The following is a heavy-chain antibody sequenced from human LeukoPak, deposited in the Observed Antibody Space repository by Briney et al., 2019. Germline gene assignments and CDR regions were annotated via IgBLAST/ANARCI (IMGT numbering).Heavy chain of an antibody. CDR3: AREVREMATTDAFDI. CDR1: GFNFSTYS. CDR2: IKQDGSEK. Sequence: PGGSLRLSCAASGFNFSTYSMNWVRQAPGKGLEWVANIKQDGSEKYYVDSVKGRLTISRDNAKNSLYLQMNSLRAEDTAVYYCAREVREMATTDAFDIWGQGTMVTVSS. V-gene: IGHV3-7*01. D-gene: IGHD5-24*01. J-gene: IGHJ3*02.